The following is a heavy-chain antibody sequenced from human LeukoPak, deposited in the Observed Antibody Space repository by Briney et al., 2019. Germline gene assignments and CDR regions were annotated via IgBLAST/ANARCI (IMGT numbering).Heavy chain of an antibody. CDR1: GFTFNNYW. Sequence: GGSLRLSCAASGFTFNNYWMSWVRQAPGRGLEWVANIKQDGSEKNYVDSVKGRFTISRDNAKNALYLQMNSLRAEDTAVYHCASQGYWGQGTLVTVSS. V-gene: IGHV3-7*02. CDR3: ASQGY. CDR2: IKQDGSEK. J-gene: IGHJ4*02.